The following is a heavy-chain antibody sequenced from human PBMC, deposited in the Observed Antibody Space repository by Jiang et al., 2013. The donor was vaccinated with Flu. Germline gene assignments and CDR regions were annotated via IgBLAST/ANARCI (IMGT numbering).Heavy chain of an antibody. D-gene: IGHD6-13*01. J-gene: IGHJ5*02. CDR3: ARGRPYSSSWYRRGWFDP. CDR1: GGSFSGYY. V-gene: IGHV4-34*01. CDR2: INHSGST. Sequence: LLKPSETLSLTCAVYGGSFSGYYSELDPPAPGKGLEWIGEINHSGSTNYNPSLKSRVTISVDTSKNQFSLKLSSVTAADTAVYYCARGRPYSSSWYRRGWFDPWGQGTLVTVSS.